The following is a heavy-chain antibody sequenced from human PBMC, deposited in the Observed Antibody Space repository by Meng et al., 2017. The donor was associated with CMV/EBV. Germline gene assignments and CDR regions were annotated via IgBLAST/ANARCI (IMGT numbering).Heavy chain of an antibody. CDR3: ARDQKWGWFEDYGMDV. CDR2: ISSSGSTI. V-gene: IGHV3-48*03. D-gene: IGHD3-10*01. CDR1: GFTFSSYE. Sequence: GSLRLSCAASGFTFSSYEMNWVRQAPGKGLEWVSYISSSGSTIYYADSVKGRFTISRDNAKNSLYLQMNSLRAEDTAVYYCARDQKWGWFEDYGMDVWGQGTTVTVSS. J-gene: IGHJ6*02.